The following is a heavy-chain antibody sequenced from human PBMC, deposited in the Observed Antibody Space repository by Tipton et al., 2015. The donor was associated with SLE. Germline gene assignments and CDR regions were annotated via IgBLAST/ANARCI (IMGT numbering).Heavy chain of an antibody. CDR1: GYTFTTYG. J-gene: IGHJ3*02. V-gene: IGHV1-8*02. CDR2: MNPNSGDT. CDR3: ARATDYLNAFDI. Sequence: QLVQSGAEVKKPGASVKVSCKASGYTFTTYGISWVRQAPGQGLEWLGWMNPNSGDTGYAQRFQDRVTLTRSTSVSTAYLELTSLTFEDTAVYYCARATDYLNAFDIWGQGTLVTVSS. D-gene: IGHD4-11*01.